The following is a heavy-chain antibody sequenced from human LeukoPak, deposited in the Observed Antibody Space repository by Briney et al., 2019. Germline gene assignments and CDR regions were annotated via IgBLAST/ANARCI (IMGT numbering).Heavy chain of an antibody. J-gene: IGHJ5*02. CDR3: ARSVRGADNWFDP. Sequence: SETLSLTCTVSGGSISSYYWSWIRQPPGKGLEWIGYIYYSGSTNYNPSLKSRVTISVDTSKNQFSLKLSSVTAADTAVYYCARSVRGADNWFDPWGQGTLVTVSS. CDR2: IYYSGST. V-gene: IGHV4-59*01. D-gene: IGHD3-10*01. CDR1: GGSISSYY.